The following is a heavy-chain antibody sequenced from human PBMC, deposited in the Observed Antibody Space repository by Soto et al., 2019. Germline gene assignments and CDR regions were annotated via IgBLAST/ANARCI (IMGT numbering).Heavy chain of an antibody. J-gene: IGHJ6*03. Sequence: PGGSLRLSCAASGFTFSSSAMSWVRQAPGKGLEWVSAISGSGGNTYYADSVKGRFTISRDNSKNTLYLQMNSLRAEDTAVYYCAKGVGDYYYYMGAWGQGTTVTVSS. V-gene: IGHV3-23*01. CDR2: ISGSGGNT. CDR1: GFTFSSSA. CDR3: AKGVGDYYYYMGA.